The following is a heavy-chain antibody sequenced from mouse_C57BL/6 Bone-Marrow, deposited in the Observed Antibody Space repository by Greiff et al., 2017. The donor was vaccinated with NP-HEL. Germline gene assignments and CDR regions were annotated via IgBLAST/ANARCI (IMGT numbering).Heavy chain of an antibody. Sequence: VKLQESGPGLVQPSQSLSITCTVSGFSLTSYGVHWVRQSPGKGLEWLGVLWRGGSTDYNAAFISRLSISTDNSKSQVFFKMNSLQADDTAIYYCARDGYYLPWFAYWGQGTLVTVSA. CDR1: GFSLTSYG. D-gene: IGHD2-3*01. J-gene: IGHJ3*01. CDR3: ARDGYYLPWFAY. V-gene: IGHV2-2*01. CDR2: LWRGGST.